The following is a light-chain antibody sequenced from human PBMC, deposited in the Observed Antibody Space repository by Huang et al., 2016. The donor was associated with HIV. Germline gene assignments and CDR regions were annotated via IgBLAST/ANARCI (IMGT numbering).Light chain of an antibody. CDR2: QAS. J-gene: IGKJ2*01. CDR1: QSVASW. CDR3: QQYSTFPMYT. V-gene: IGKV1-5*03. Sequence: DIQMTQSPPTLSASVGDRVNINCRASQSVASWVAWYQQKPGKAPKLLIYQASLLDSGVPSRFSGSGSETEFTLTIADLQPDDSATYYCQQYSTFPMYTFAQGTKLEI.